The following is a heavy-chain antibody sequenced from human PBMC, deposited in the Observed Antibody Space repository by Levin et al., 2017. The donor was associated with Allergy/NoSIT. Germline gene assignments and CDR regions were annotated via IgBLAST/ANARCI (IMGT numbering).Heavy chain of an antibody. CDR3: ARFTSGYLLSYFDY. V-gene: IGHV3-74*01. Sequence: SGGSLRLSCAASGFTFSSYTMHWVRQAPGKGLVWVARINSDGSTISYADSVKGRFTISRDNAKNTLFLQLNSLRAEDTAVYYCARFTSGYLLSYFDYWGQGNLVTVSS. J-gene: IGHJ4*02. CDR2: INSDGSTI. CDR1: GFTFSSYT. D-gene: IGHD3-22*01.